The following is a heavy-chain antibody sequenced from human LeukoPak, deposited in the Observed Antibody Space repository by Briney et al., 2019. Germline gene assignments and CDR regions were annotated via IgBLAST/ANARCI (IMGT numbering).Heavy chain of an antibody. CDR3: ARPVDTAMGDDAFDI. Sequence: SETLSLTCTVSGGSISSYYWSWIRQPPGKGLEWIGYIYYSGGTNYNPSLKSRVTISVDTSKNQFSLKLSSVTAADTAVYYCARPVDTAMGDDAFDIWGQGTMVTVSS. CDR1: GGSISSYY. V-gene: IGHV4-59*01. J-gene: IGHJ3*02. D-gene: IGHD5-18*01. CDR2: IYYSGGT.